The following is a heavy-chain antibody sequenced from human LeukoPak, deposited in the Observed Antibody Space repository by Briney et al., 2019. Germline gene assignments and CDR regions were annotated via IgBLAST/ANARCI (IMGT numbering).Heavy chain of an antibody. J-gene: IGHJ5*02. Sequence: GASVKVSCKASGYTFTGYYMHWVRQAPGQGLEWMGWINPNSGGTNYAQKFQGRVTITRDMSTTTHYVERSSLRSEDRAVYYCARDNSVGDIAWWFDPWGQGTLVTVSS. CDR1: GYTFTGYY. CDR3: ARDNSVGDIAWWFDP. V-gene: IGHV1-2*02. CDR2: INPNSGGT. D-gene: IGHD3-16*02.